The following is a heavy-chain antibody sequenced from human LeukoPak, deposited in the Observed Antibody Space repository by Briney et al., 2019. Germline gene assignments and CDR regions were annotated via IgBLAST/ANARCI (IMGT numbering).Heavy chain of an antibody. D-gene: IGHD4-17*01. Sequence: PSETLSLTCAVYGGSFSGYYWIWIRQPPGKGLEWIGEINHSGSTNYNPSLKSRVTISVDTSKNQFSLKLSSVTAADTAVYYCARAVTTVTTPNYFDYWGQGTLVTVSS. V-gene: IGHV4-34*01. J-gene: IGHJ4*02. CDR3: ARAVTTVTTPNYFDY. CDR1: GGSFSGYY. CDR2: INHSGST.